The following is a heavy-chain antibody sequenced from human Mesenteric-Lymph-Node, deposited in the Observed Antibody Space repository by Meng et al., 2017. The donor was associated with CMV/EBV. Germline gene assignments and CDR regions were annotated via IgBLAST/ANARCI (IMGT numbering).Heavy chain of an antibody. CDR2: MNPNSGAT. CDR1: GYTFTGYY. D-gene: IGHD2-8*01. V-gene: IGHV1-2*02. Sequence: ASVKVSCKASGYTFTGYYIHWVRQAPGQGLEWMGWMNPNSGATNYAQKFQGRVTMTRDTSISTAYMELSRLTSDDTAVYYCARVGNGYHDAFDIWGQGTMVTVSS. CDR3: ARVGNGYHDAFDI. J-gene: IGHJ3*02.